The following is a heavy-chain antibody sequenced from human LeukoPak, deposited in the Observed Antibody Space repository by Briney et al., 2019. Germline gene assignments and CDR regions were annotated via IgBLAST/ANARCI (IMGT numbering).Heavy chain of an antibody. CDR3: ARGPGYSSSDGAFDI. V-gene: IGHV4-34*01. Sequence: SETLSLTCAVYGGSFSGYYWSWIRQPPGKGLEWIGEINHSGSTNYNPSLKSRVTISVDTSRNQFSLKLSSVTAADTAVYYCARGPGYSSSDGAFDIWGQGTMVTVSS. CDR2: INHSGST. CDR1: GGSFSGYY. D-gene: IGHD6-13*01. J-gene: IGHJ3*02.